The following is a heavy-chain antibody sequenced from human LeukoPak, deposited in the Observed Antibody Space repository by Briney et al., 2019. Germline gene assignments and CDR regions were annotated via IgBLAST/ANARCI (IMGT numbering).Heavy chain of an antibody. D-gene: IGHD3/OR15-3a*01. V-gene: IGHV1-18*01. CDR3: ARDSIMIFVDDAFDI. CDR1: GYTFTSYG. CDR2: ISAYNGNT. J-gene: IGHJ3*02. Sequence: GASVKVSCKASGYTFTSYGISWVRQAPGQGLEWMGWISAYNGNTNYAQKLQGRVTMTTDTSTSTAYMELRSLRSDDTAVYYCARDSIMIFVDDAFDIWGQGTMVTVSS.